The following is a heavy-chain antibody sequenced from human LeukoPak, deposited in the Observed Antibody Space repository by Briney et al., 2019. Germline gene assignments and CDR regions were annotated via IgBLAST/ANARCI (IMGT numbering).Heavy chain of an antibody. D-gene: IGHD4-23*01. CDR2: SYPGDSDI. J-gene: IGHJ4*02. Sequence: ESLKIYCQGSGYSFTSYWIGWVRHMPGKGQEWIGISYPGDSDIRYSPSFQGQVTISADKSISTAYLQWSSLKASGTAMYYCARQFGGNSEFDYWGQGTLVTVSS. CDR3: ARQFGGNSEFDY. V-gene: IGHV5-51*01. CDR1: GYSFTSYW.